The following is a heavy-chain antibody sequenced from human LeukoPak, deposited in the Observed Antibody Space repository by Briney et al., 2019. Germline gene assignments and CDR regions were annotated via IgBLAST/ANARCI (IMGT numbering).Heavy chain of an antibody. D-gene: IGHD4-23*01. Sequence: GGSLRLSCAASGFTFSSYSMNWVRQAPGKGLEWVSYISSSSSIIYYADSVKGRFTISRDNAKNSLYLQMNSLRAEDTAVYYCARKFGGNYGYFDYWGQGTLVTVAS. CDR1: GFTFSSYS. CDR2: ISSSSSII. V-gene: IGHV3-48*01. CDR3: ARKFGGNYGYFDY. J-gene: IGHJ4*02.